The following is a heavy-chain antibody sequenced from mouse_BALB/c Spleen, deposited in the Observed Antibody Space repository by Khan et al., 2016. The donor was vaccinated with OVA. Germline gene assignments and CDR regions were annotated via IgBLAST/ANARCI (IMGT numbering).Heavy chain of an antibody. V-gene: IGHV5-6*01. CDR1: GFTFSTYG. D-gene: IGHD2-13*01. CDR3: ARLACYYDGEGFAY. J-gene: IGHJ3*01. Sequence: EVQGVESGGDVVKPGGSLKLSCAASGFTFSTYGMSWVRQTPDKRLEWVATVSTGGHYTYYPDTVKGRFTISRDNAKNTLYLQLSSLRSEDPATLYGARLACYYDGEGFAYWGQGTLVTVSA. CDR2: VSTGGHYT.